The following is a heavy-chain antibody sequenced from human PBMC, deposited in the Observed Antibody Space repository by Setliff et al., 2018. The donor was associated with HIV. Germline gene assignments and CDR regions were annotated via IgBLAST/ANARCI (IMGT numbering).Heavy chain of an antibody. V-gene: IGHV4-34*01. CDR2: IVDSGST. J-gene: IGHJ4*02. CDR3: ARGRQGPSYYDSTGLSRGRDFDF. CDR1: GGSLTNFW. D-gene: IGHD3-16*01. Sequence: SETLSLTCTLYGGSLTNFWWTWIRQSPGKGLEWIGEIVDSGSTTYNPSLKSRVTISLDTSKKQFSLKLKSVTAADAAVYYCARGRQGPSYYDSTGLSRGRDFDFWGQGTLVTVSS.